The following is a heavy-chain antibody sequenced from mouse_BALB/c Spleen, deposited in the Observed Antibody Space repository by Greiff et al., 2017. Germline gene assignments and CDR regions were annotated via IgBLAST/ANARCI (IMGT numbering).Heavy chain of an antibody. CDR2: IYPGDGDT. J-gene: IGHJ2*01. V-gene: IGHV1-82*01. CDR1: GYAFSSSW. Sequence: VKLVESGPELVKPGASVKISCKASGYAFSSSWMNWVKQRPGQGLEWIGRIYPGDGDTNYNGKFKGKATLTADKSSSTAYMQLSSLTSVDSAVYFCARSSTTAGFDYWGQGTTLTVSS. CDR3: ARSSTTAGFDY. D-gene: IGHD1-2*01.